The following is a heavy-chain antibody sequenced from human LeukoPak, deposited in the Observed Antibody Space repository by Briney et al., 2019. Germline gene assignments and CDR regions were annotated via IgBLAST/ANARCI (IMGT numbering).Heavy chain of an antibody. CDR2: IYTSGST. V-gene: IGHV4-4*07. J-gene: IGHJ4*02. CDR1: GGSISSYY. CDR3: AREGYCSGGSCSLPPLDY. Sequence: PSETLSLTCTVSGGSISSYYWSWIRQPAGKGLEWTGRIYTSGSTNYNPSLKSRVTMSVDTSKNQFSLKPSSVTAADTAVYYCAREGYCSGGSCSLPPLDYWGQGTLVTVSS. D-gene: IGHD2-15*01.